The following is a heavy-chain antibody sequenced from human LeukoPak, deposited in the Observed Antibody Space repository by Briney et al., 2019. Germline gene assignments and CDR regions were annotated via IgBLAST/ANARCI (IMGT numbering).Heavy chain of an antibody. D-gene: IGHD6-13*01. CDR3: ARVVTQGSIAAAGIDY. CDR2: INHSGST. CDR1: GGSFSGYY. J-gene: IGHJ4*02. V-gene: IGHV4-34*01. Sequence: TSETLSLTCAVYGGSFSGYYWSWIRQPPGKGLEWIGEINHSGSTNYNPSLKSRVTISVDTSKNQFSLKLSSVTAADTAVYYCARVVTQGSIAAAGIDYWGQGTLVTVSS.